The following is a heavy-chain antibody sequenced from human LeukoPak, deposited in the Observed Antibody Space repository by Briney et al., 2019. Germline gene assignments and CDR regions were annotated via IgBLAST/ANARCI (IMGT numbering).Heavy chain of an antibody. CDR2: TYYRSKWYN. CDR1: GDSVSSKSAA. J-gene: IGHJ4*02. V-gene: IGHV6-1*01. CDR3: ATHHFHF. Sequence: SQTLSLTCSISGDSVSSKSAAWKWIRQSPSRGLEWLGRTYYRSKWYNDYGLSVESRITINPDTSKNHFSLQLNSVTPEDTAVYYCATHHFHFWGQGTLVTVSS.